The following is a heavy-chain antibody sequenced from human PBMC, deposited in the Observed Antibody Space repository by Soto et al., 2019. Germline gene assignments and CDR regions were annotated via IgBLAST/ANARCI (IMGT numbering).Heavy chain of an antibody. D-gene: IGHD3-22*01. J-gene: IGHJ4*02. V-gene: IGHV4-39*01. Sequence: SETLSLTCTVSGDSITSHSYYWGRIRQPPGKGLEWIGSIYYSGSTYYNPSLKSRVTISIDTSRIHFSLKLISVTAADTAVYFCVRQSYDSSDYFDYWGQGTLVTVS. CDR1: GDSITSHSYY. CDR2: IYYSGST. CDR3: VRQSYDSSDYFDY.